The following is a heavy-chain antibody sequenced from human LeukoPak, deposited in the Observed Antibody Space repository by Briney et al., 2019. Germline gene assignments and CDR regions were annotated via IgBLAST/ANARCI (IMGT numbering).Heavy chain of an antibody. V-gene: IGHV3-30*02. CDR2: IRYDGGNK. J-gene: IGHJ5*02. D-gene: IGHD4-17*01. Sequence: AGGSLRLSRAASGFTFSSYGMHWVRQAPGKGLEWVAFIRYDGGNKYYADSVKGRFTISIDNSKNMLYLQMNSLRAEDTAMYYCAKDTRATVTTGNRFDPWGQGTLVTVSS. CDR1: GFTFSSYG. CDR3: AKDTRATVTTGNRFDP.